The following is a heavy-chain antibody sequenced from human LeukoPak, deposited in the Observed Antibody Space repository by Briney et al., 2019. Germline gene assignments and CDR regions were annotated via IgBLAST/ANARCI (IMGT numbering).Heavy chain of an antibody. CDR2: IIPIFGTA. Sequence: SVKVSCKASGGTFSSYAISWVRQAPGQGLEWMGRIIPIFGTANYAQKFQGRVTITTDESTSTAYMKLSSLRSEDTAVYYCARDAQYSSSSAYFDCWGQGTLVTVSS. V-gene: IGHV1-69*05. J-gene: IGHJ4*02. CDR1: GGTFSSYA. CDR3: ARDAQYSSSSAYFDC. D-gene: IGHD6-6*01.